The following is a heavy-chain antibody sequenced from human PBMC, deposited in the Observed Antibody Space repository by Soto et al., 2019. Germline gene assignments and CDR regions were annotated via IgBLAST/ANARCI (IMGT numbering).Heavy chain of an antibody. CDR2: ISYDGSNK. D-gene: IGHD5-12*01. J-gene: IGHJ4*02. CDR1: GFTFSTYA. CDR3: ARGLGGYDYFDY. Sequence: QVQLVESGGGVVQPGRSLRLSCAASGFTFSTYAMHWVRQAPGKGLEWVAIISYDGSNKYYVDSVKGRFTISRDNSKNTLYLQMNTLRAEDTAVYYCARGLGGYDYFDYWCRGTLVSVSS. V-gene: IGHV3-30-3*01.